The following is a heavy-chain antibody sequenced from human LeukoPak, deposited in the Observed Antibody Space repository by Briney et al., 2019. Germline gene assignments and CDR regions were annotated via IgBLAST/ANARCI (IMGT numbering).Heavy chain of an antibody. Sequence: GGSLRLACAASGFTVSRNYMSWVRQAPGKGLEWVANIKEDGSEKNYVDSVKGRFTISRDNAKNSLYLQMNILRAEDTAVYYCARGGGRHVEYWGQGNLVTVSS. V-gene: IGHV3-7*05. CDR1: GFTVSRNY. CDR3: ARGGGRHVEY. D-gene: IGHD3-16*01. CDR2: IKEDGSEK. J-gene: IGHJ4*02.